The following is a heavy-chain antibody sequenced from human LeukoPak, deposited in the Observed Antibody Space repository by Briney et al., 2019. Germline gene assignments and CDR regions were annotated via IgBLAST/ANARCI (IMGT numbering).Heavy chain of an antibody. CDR3: ARQREYYESSGYYSFDY. CDR2: IYSSGST. V-gene: IGHV4-59*08. Sequence: SETLSLTCTVSGGSISTYYWSWIRQPPGKGLEWIAYIYSSGSTNYNPSLKSRVTISVDTSKNQFSLKLSSVTAADTAVYYCARQREYYESSGYYSFDYWGQGTLVTVSS. J-gene: IGHJ4*02. D-gene: IGHD3-22*01. CDR1: GGSISTYY.